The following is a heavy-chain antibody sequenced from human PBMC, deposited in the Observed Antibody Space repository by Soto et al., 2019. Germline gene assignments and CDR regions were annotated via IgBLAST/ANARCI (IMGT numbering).Heavy chain of an antibody. Sequence: EVQLVESGGGLVQPGGSLKLSCAASGFTFRDAAMHRVRQASGKGLEWIGRIRNKTNNYSTTFIESVRGRFTTSRDDSKNTVYLQMNRLRIDDTAVYYCTARRDWTAVDPLDYWGLGTLVTVSS. D-gene: IGHD5-18*01. CDR3: TARRDWTAVDPLDY. J-gene: IGHJ4*02. V-gene: IGHV3-73*02. CDR2: IRNKTNNYST. CDR1: GFTFRDAA.